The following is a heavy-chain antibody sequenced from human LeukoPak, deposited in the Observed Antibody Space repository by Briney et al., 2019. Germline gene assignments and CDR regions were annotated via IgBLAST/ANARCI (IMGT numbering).Heavy chain of an antibody. CDR3: ARAPRNSSTMLDY. Sequence: GASVKVSFTASGYTFTNYWIQWVRQAPGQGLEWVALINPNDGSTTYAHKFQGRVTMTRDTSTSTVYMDLSSLTSEDTAVYYCARAPRNSSTMLDYWGQGTLVTVSS. V-gene: IGHV1-46*01. J-gene: IGHJ4*02. CDR2: INPNDGST. D-gene: IGHD6-13*01. CDR1: GYTFTNYW.